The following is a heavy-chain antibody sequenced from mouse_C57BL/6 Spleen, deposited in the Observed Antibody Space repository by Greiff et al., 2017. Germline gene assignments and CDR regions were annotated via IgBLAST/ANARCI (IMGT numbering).Heavy chain of an antibody. Sequence: VQLQQSGAELVRPGASVKLSCTASGFNIKDYYMHWVKQRPEQGLEWIGRIDPEDGDTEYAPKFQGKATMTADTSSNTAYLQLSSLTSEDTAVYYCTAYYYGSSYRFAYWGQGTLVTVSA. D-gene: IGHD1-1*01. V-gene: IGHV14-1*01. CDR2: IDPEDGDT. J-gene: IGHJ3*01. CDR3: TAYYYGSSYRFAY. CDR1: GFNIKDYY.